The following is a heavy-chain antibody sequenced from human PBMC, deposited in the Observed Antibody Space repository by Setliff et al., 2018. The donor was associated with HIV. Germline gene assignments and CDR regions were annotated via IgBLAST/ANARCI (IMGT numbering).Heavy chain of an antibody. V-gene: IGHV3-11*04. Sequence: GGSLRLSCAAPGFTFSDYYMSWIRQAPGKGLEWVSYISSSGSTIYYADSVKGRFTISRDNAKNSLYLQMNSLRAEDTAVYYCARDPDYYDSSGPDDAFDIWGQGTMVTVSS. CDR1: GFTFSDYY. CDR2: ISSSGSTI. CDR3: ARDPDYYDSSGPDDAFDI. D-gene: IGHD3-22*01. J-gene: IGHJ3*02.